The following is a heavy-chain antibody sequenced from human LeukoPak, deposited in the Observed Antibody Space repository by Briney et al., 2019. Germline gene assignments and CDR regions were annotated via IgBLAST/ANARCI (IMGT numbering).Heavy chain of an antibody. CDR2: IYYSGST. J-gene: IGHJ3*02. V-gene: IGHV4-59*08. D-gene: IGHD2-15*01. CDR3: ARVVSSGGSNAFDI. CDR1: GGSISSYY. Sequence: SETLSLTCTVSGGSISSYYWSWIRQPPGKGLEWIGYIYYSGSTNYNPSLKSRVTISVDTSKNQFSLKLSSVTAADTAVYYCARVVSSGGSNAFDIWGQGTMVTVSS.